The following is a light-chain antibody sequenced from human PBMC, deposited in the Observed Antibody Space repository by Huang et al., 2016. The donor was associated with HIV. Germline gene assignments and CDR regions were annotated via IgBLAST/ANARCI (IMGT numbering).Light chain of an antibody. CDR1: QNVRSN. CDR3: QQYDNWPPGLT. Sequence: EIVMTQSPATLSVSPGGGATLSCRASQNVRSNLAWYQQTPGQAPRLLIDDTATRASGVPASFSGRGSGTEFTLTSSGLQSEDFAVYYCQQYDNWPPGLTFGGGTKVEI. J-gene: IGKJ4*01. V-gene: IGKV3D-15*01. CDR2: DTA.